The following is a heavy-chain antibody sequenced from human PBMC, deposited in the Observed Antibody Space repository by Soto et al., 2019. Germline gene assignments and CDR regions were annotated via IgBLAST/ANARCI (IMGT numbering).Heavy chain of an antibody. CDR2: IYNDGTYS. Sequence: LRLSCAASGFIFNMYWMHWVRQSPGKGLVLISRIYNDGTYSDYADSVRGRFTISRDNVNDTLYLQMNNLRAEDSGLYYCTRGPRPISTGTGAYWGQGTQVTVSS. V-gene: IGHV3-74*01. CDR1: GFIFNMYW. J-gene: IGHJ4*02. D-gene: IGHD3-10*01. CDR3: TRGPRPISTGTGAY.